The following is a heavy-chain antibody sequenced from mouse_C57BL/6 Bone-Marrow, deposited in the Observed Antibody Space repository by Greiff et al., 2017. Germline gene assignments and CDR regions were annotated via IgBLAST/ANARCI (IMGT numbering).Heavy chain of an antibody. CDR2: LNPNYGTT. CDR1: GYSFTDYN. V-gene: IGHV1-39*01. D-gene: IGHD2-4*01. CDR3: ARGYDYDYAIDY. Sequence: VQLKESGPELVKPGASVKISCKASGYSFTDYNMNWVKQSNGKSLEWIGVLNPNYGTTSYNQKFKGKATLTVDQSSSTAYMQLNRLTSEASAVYYCARGYDYDYAIDYWGQGTSVTVSS. J-gene: IGHJ4*01.